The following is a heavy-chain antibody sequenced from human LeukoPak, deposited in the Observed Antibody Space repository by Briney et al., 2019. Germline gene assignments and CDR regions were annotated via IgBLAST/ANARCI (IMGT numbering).Heavy chain of an antibody. CDR3: AREKGCTNGVCYSRNWFDP. CDR1: GFTVSGNY. V-gene: IGHV3-53*01. Sequence: GGSLRLSCAASGFTVSGNYMNWVRQAPGKGLEWVPIIYSGGSTYYADSVKGRFTISRDNSKNTLYLQMNSLRAEDTAVYYCAREKGCTNGVCYSRNWFDPWGQGTLVTVSS. CDR2: IYSGGST. D-gene: IGHD2-8*01. J-gene: IGHJ5*02.